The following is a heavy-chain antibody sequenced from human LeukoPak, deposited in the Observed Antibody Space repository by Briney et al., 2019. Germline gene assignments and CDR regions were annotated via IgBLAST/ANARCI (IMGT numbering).Heavy chain of an antibody. J-gene: IGHJ4*02. D-gene: IGHD1-1*01. CDR3: GRGAALNWNSGGIDY. CDR1: GFGFSSHW. V-gene: IGHV3-74*01. Sequence: GGSLRLSCAASGFGFSSHWMHWVRQAPGKGLVWVSRSNSDGSVRNYADSVEGRFIISRDNANNLLFLQMNSLRVDDTAVYYCGRGAALNWNSGGIDYWGQGTLVTVSS. CDR2: SNSDGSVR.